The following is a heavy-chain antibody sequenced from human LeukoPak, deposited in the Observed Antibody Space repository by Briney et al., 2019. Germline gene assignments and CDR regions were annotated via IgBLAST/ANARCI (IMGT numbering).Heavy chain of an antibody. CDR1: GFTFTRSA. V-gene: IGHV1-58*02. CDR2: IVVGSGNT. D-gene: IGHD3-22*01. J-gene: IGHJ3*02. CDR3: AAADYYDSSGYYPYAFHI. Sequence: TSVKVSCKASGFTFTRSAMQWVRQARGQRLEWIGWIVVGSGNTNYAQTFQERVTITRDMSTSTAYMELSSLRSEDTAVYYRAAADYYDSSGYYPYAFHIWGQGTMVTVSS.